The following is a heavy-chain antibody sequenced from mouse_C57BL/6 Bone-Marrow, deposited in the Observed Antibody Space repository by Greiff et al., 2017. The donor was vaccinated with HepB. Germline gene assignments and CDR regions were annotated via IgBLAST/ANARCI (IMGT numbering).Heavy chain of an antibody. CDR1: GFNIKDDY. CDR2: IDPENGDT. V-gene: IGHV14-4*01. CDR3: TTYGNYAMDY. Sequence: EVQLQQSGAELVRPGASVKLSCTASGFNIKDDYMHWVKQRPEQGLEWIGWIDPENGDTEYASKFQGKATITADTYSNTAYLQLSSLTSEDTAVYYCTTYGNYAMDYWGQGTSVTVSS. D-gene: IGHD2-10*02. J-gene: IGHJ4*01.